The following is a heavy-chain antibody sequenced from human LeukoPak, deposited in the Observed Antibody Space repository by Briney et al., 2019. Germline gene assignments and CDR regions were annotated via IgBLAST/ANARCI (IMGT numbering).Heavy chain of an antibody. Sequence: GGSLRLSCAACGFTFSSYWMSWVRQAPGKGLEWVAFIRYDGSNKDYVDSVKGRFTISRDNSKNTLYLQMNSLRAEDTAVYYCAKDVGGVYFGSGSLSWGQGTLVTVSS. V-gene: IGHV3-30*02. CDR3: AKDVGGVYFGSGSLS. CDR1: GFTFSSYW. J-gene: IGHJ4*02. D-gene: IGHD3-10*01. CDR2: IRYDGSNK.